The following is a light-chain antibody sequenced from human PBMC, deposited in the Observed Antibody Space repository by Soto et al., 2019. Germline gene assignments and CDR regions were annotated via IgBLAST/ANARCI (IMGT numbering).Light chain of an antibody. CDR1: QGNNTF. J-gene: IGKJ2*01. CDR2: AAS. Sequence: IQLTQSPSSLSASVGDRVTISCRASQGNNTFVAWYQQKSGKAPKLLIFAASTLPSGVPSRFSGSGSGTDFTLTISSLQPEDFATYYCQQLTDRRFAFGQGTKGDI. CDR3: QQLTDRRFA. V-gene: IGKV1-9*01.